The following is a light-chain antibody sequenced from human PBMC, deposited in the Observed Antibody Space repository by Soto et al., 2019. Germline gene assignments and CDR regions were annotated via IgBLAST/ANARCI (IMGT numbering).Light chain of an antibody. Sequence: QSVLTQPPSASGIPGQRVTISCSGSRSNIGSNTVNWYQQLPGMAPKLLIYSNIQRPSGVPDRFSGSKSVTSASLAISGLQSEDEADYYCAAWDDSLMGVVFGGGTKVTVL. CDR2: SNI. J-gene: IGLJ2*01. V-gene: IGLV1-44*01. CDR1: RSNIGSNT. CDR3: AAWDDSLMGVV.